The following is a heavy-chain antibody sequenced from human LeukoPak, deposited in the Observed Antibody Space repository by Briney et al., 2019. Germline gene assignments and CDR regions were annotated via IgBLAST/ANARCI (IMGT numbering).Heavy chain of an antibody. CDR3: ARATVGATDY. J-gene: IGHJ4*02. CDR1: GFTFSSYS. D-gene: IGHD1-26*01. Sequence: GGSLRLSCAASGFTFSSYSMNWVGQAPGKGLEWISYISSTSTTIYYADSVKGRFTVSKDNAKNSLYLQMNSLRVEDTAVYYCARATVGATDYWDQGTLVTVSS. CDR2: ISSTSTTI. V-gene: IGHV3-48*04.